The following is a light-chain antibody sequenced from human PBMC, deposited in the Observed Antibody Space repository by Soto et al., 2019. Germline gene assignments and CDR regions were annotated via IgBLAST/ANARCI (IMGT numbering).Light chain of an antibody. CDR3: CSYVGNSRFV. Sequence: QSALTQPASVSGSPGQSITISCTGSRSDVGGYNLVSWYQQYPGEAPKIIISEVSKRPSGVSNRFSGSRSGNTAFLTISGLQAADEADYYCCSYVGNSRFVFGGGTKLTVL. CDR1: RSDVGGYNL. V-gene: IGLV2-23*02. J-gene: IGLJ2*01. CDR2: EVS.